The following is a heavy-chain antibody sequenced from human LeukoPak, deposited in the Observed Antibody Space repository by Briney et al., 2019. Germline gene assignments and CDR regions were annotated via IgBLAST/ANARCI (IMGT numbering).Heavy chain of an antibody. D-gene: IGHD1-14*01. CDR3: ARHGPGDYYYYYMDV. Sequence: PGESLKISCKGSGFSFTSYWIGWVRQMLGKGLEWMGIIYPGGSDTRYSPSFQGQVTISADKSINTAYLQWSSLKASDTAIYYCARHGPGDYYYYYMDVWGKGTTVTVSS. J-gene: IGHJ6*03. V-gene: IGHV5-51*01. CDR1: GFSFTSYW. CDR2: IYPGGSDT.